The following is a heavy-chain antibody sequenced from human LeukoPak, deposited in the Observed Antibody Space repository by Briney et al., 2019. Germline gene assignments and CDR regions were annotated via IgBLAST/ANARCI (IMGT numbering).Heavy chain of an antibody. D-gene: IGHD6-19*01. CDR3: ARDSSTGVSGWYGVFDY. CDR1: GYTFSSYG. Sequence: ASVKVSCKASGYTFSSYGISWVRLAPGQGLEWMGWISGYNGNTNYAQKLQGRVTMTTDTSTSTAYMELRSLRSDDTAVYYCARDSSTGVSGWYGVFDYWGQGTLVTVSS. V-gene: IGHV1-18*01. CDR2: ISGYNGNT. J-gene: IGHJ4*02.